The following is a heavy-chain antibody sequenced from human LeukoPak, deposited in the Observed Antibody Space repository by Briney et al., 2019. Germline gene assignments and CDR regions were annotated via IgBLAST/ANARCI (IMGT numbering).Heavy chain of an antibody. D-gene: IGHD5-12*01. CDR3: ARGGVEDGGYDPNHYYYYGMDV. CDR1: GYTFTSYD. V-gene: IGHV1-8*01. CDR2: MNPNSGNT. J-gene: IGHJ6*02. Sequence: ASVKVSCKASGYTFTSYDINWVRQATGQGLEWMGWMNPNSGNTGYAQKFQGRVTMTRNTSISTAYMELSSLRSEDTAVYYCARGGVEDGGYDPNHYYYYGMDVWGQGTTVTVSS.